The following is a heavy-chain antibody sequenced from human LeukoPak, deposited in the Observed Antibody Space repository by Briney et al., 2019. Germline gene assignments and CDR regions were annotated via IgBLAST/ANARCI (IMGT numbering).Heavy chain of an antibody. CDR1: GFTSSTYA. CDR2: VSGTGGRT. Sequence: GGSLRLSCAASGFTSSTYAMSWVRQAPGKGLEWVSVVSGTGGRTYYADSVKGRFTISRDNSKNTLYLQMNSLRAEDTALYYCVKASSSSPQYNWFDAWGQGTLVTVSS. CDR3: VKASSSSPQYNWFDA. J-gene: IGHJ5*02. D-gene: IGHD6-6*01. V-gene: IGHV3-23*01.